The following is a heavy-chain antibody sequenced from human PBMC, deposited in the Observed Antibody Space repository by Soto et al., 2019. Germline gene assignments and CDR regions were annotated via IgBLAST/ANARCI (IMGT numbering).Heavy chain of an antibody. CDR1: GFTFSTCA. D-gene: IGHD3-3*01. Sequence: GGSLRLSCAASGFTFSTCAMTWVRQAPGKGLEWVEIISSSGDGTYYVDSVKVRFTISRDNSRNTLSLQMNSLRAEDTAVYYCAKNGDFWSWGMDXWGQGTMVTVS. CDR2: ISSSGDGT. J-gene: IGHJ6*02. V-gene: IGHV3-23*01. CDR3: AKNGDFWSWGMDX.